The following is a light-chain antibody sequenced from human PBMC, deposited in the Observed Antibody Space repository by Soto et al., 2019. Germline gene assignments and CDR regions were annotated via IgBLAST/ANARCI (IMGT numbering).Light chain of an antibody. J-gene: IGLJ3*02. CDR1: SSDVGGYNY. CDR3: CSYSGSSNWV. CDR2: AVS. V-gene: IGLV2-8*01. Sequence: QSALTQPPSASGSPGQSVALSCTGTSSDVGGYNYVSWYQHHPGKAPKLMIYAVSRRPSGLSDRFSGSKSGNTASLTVAGLQAEDEADYYCCSYSGSSNWVFGGGTKVTVL.